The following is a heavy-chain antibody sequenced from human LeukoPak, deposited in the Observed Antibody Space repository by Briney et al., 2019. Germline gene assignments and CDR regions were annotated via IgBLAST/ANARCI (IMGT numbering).Heavy chain of an antibody. V-gene: IGHV3-48*02. J-gene: IGHJ5*01. Sequence: GGSLRLPCAASGFTFSSYSMNWVRQAPGKGLEWLSYISSSGDTIYYADSVKGRFTISRDNAKNSLYLQMNSLRDEDTAVYYCARDMTLFRGVKYWFDSWGQGTLVIVSS. CDR1: GFTFSSYS. CDR2: ISSSGDTI. D-gene: IGHD3-10*01. CDR3: ARDMTLFRGVKYWFDS.